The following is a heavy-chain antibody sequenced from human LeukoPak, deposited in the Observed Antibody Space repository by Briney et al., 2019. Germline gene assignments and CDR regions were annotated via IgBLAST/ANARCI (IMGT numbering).Heavy chain of an antibody. Sequence: GSLSLSCAASGFTISEYGVNWVRQAPGKGLEWVSYISSGSGTIYYADSVKGRLIISKADARNSLYLQMNSLRDEAPAVYFCARDGRRWNGVFDVWGQGTTVTVSS. CDR1: GFTISEYG. CDR2: ISSGSGTI. V-gene: IGHV3-48*02. J-gene: IGHJ3*01. CDR3: ARDGRRWNGVFDV. D-gene: IGHD1-1*01.